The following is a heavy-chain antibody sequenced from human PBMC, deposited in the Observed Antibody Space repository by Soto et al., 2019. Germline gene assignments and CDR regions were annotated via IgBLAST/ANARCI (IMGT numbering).Heavy chain of an antibody. CDR2: IYSGGST. V-gene: IGHV3-53*04. D-gene: IGHD3-16*02. CDR3: AIAISYLHLGELSYFFDY. J-gene: IGHJ4*02. CDR1: GFTVSSNY. Sequence: GGSLRLSCAASGFTVSSNYMSWVRQAPGKGLEWVSVIYSGGSTYYGDSVKGRFTISRPNSKNTSYLQLNSLRGEDTAVYYCAIAISYLHLGELSYFFDYWGQGTLVTVSS.